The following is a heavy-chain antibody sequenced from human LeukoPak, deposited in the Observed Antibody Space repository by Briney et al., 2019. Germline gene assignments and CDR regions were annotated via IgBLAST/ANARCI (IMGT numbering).Heavy chain of an antibody. Sequence: SETLSLTCTVSGGSISSSSYYWGWIRQPPGKGLEWIGSIYYSGSTYYNPSLKSRVTISVDTSKNQFSLKLSSVTAADTALYYCAKDLSSGARHYYGMDVWGQGTTVTVSS. CDR3: AKDLSSGARHYYGMDV. J-gene: IGHJ6*02. CDR1: GGSISSSSYY. V-gene: IGHV4-39*07. D-gene: IGHD3-22*01. CDR2: IYYSGST.